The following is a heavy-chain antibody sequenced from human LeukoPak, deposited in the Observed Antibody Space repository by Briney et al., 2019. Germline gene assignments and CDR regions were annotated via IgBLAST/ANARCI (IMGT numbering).Heavy chain of an antibody. V-gene: IGHV3-66*01. Sequence: GGSLRLSCAASGFTVSSNYMSWVRQAPGKGLEWVSVIYSGGSTYYADSVKGRFTISRDNSKNTLYLQMNSLRAEDTALYFCARDRRYCSGGSCYFDYFFDYWGQGTLVTVSS. CDR3: ARDRRYCSGGSCYFDYFFDY. CDR2: IYSGGST. CDR1: GFTVSSNY. J-gene: IGHJ4*02. D-gene: IGHD2-15*01.